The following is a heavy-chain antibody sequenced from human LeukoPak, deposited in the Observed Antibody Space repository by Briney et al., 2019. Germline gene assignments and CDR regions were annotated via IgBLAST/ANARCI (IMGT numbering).Heavy chain of an antibody. CDR1: GFTLSSYA. Sequence: GGSLRLSCAASGFTLSSYAMHWVRQAPGKGLEWVAVISYDGSNKYYADSVKGRFTISRDNSKNTLYLQMNSLRAEDTAVYYCARDDPVSGTEWLVLSDYWGQGTLVTVSS. D-gene: IGHD6-19*01. CDR3: ARDDPVSGTEWLVLSDY. CDR2: ISYDGSNK. V-gene: IGHV3-30*04. J-gene: IGHJ4*02.